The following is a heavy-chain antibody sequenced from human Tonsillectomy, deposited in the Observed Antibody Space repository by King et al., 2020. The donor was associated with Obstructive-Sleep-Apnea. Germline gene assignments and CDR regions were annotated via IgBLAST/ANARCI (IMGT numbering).Heavy chain of an antibody. V-gene: IGHV3-73*01. J-gene: IGHJ4*02. Sequence: VQLVESGGGLVQPGGSLKLSCAASGFTFSGSAMHWVRQASGKGLEWVGRIRSKANSYSTAYAASGKGGFTISRDDSTNTAYLQTNSLKTEDTAVYYCTRSDSSGWYVYWGQGTLVTVSS. CDR1: GFTFSGSA. D-gene: IGHD6-19*01. CDR3: TRSDSSGWYVY. CDR2: IRSKANSYST.